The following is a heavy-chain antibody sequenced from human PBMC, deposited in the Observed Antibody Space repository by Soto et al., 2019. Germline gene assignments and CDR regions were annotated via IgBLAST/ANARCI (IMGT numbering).Heavy chain of an antibody. CDR2: IYDSGST. Sequence: SETLSLTCTVSGGSITSGGYYWSWIRQHPGKGLEWLGYIYDSGSTFYNPSLKSRITLSVDTSKNQFSLKLSSVTVPVTAVYFCARKQAGYFYGIDYWGQGTRGTVSS. J-gene: IGHJ4*02. CDR1: GGSITSGGYY. D-gene: IGHD3-10*01. V-gene: IGHV4-31*03. CDR3: ARKQAGYFYGIDY.